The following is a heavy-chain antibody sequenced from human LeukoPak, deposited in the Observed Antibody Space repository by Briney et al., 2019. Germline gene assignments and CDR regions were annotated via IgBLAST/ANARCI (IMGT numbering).Heavy chain of an antibody. CDR2: ISYDGSNK. CDR1: GFTFSSYA. V-gene: IGHV3-30-3*01. CDR3: ARGLRFLDTYFDY. Sequence: GGSLRLSCAASGFTFSSYAMHWVRQAPGKGLEWVAVISYDGSNKYYADSVKGRFTISRDNSKNTLYLQMNSLRAEDTAVYYCARGLRFLDTYFDYWGQGTLVTVSS. J-gene: IGHJ4*02. D-gene: IGHD3-3*01.